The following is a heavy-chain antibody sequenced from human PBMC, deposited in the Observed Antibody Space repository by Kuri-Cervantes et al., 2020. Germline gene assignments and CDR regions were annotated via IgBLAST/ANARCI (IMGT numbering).Heavy chain of an antibody. D-gene: IGHD3-22*01. J-gene: IGHJ4*02. V-gene: IGHV1-46*01. Sequence: ASVKVSCKASGYNLLNNYINWLRQAPGQGLEWMGVISPHGQTPSKVQKFQGRVTMTSDTSTSTVYMELGNLRSEDTALYYCVNSGYHWAFDYWGQGTLVTVSS. CDR3: VNSGYHWAFDY. CDR2: ISPHGQTP. CDR1: GYNLLNNY.